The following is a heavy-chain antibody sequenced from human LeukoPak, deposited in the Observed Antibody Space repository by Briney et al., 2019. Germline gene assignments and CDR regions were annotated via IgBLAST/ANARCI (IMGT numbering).Heavy chain of an antibody. CDR2: IYYSGST. Sequence: SETLSLTCTVSGGSISSGDYYWSWIRQPPGKGLEWIGYIYYSGSTYYNPSLKSRVTISVDTSKNQFSLKLSSVTAADTAVYYCARAVEIVVVITYQYYFDYWGQGTLVTVSS. J-gene: IGHJ4*02. CDR1: GGSISSGDYY. CDR3: ARAVEIVVVITYQYYFDY. V-gene: IGHV4-30-4*01. D-gene: IGHD3-22*01.